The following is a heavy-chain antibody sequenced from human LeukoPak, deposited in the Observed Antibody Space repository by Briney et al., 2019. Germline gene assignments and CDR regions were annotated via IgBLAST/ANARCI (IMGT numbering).Heavy chain of an antibody. V-gene: IGHV4-39*07. CDR2: INYSGST. D-gene: IGHD6-19*01. CDR3: ARGGWSIDC. Sequence: SETLSLTCTVSGGSISISNYYWAWMRQPPGKGLEWIASINYSGSTYYNPSLRSRVTTSVDTSKNQFSLKLSSVTAADTAVYYCARGGWSIDCWGQGTLVTVSS. J-gene: IGHJ4*02. CDR1: GGSISISNYY.